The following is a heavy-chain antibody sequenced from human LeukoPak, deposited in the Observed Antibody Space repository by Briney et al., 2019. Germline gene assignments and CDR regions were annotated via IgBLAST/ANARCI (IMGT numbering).Heavy chain of an antibody. CDR3: ARYDSSGYYRYYFDY. D-gene: IGHD3-22*01. CDR2: IYYSGST. Sequence: PSETLSLTCTVSGGSISSSSYYWGWIRQPPGKGLEWIGSIYYSGSTYYNPSLKSRVTISVDTSKNQFSLKLSSVTAADTAVYYCARYDSSGYYRYYFDYWGQGTLVTVPS. CDR1: GGSISSSSYY. V-gene: IGHV4-39*07. J-gene: IGHJ4*02.